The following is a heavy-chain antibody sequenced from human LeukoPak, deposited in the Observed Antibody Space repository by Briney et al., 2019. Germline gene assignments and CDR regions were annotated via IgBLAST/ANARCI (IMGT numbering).Heavy chain of an antibody. J-gene: IGHJ6*02. CDR3: ARANPPRYYYGLDV. Sequence: SQTLSLTCTVSGGSISSGDYYWSWIRQRPGKGLEWIGYIYYSGSTYYNPSLKSRVTISVDTSKNQFSLKLSSVTAADTAVYYCARANPPRYYYGLDVWGQGTTVTVSS. V-gene: IGHV4-30-4*01. CDR1: GGSISSGDYY. D-gene: IGHD1-14*01. CDR2: IYYSGST.